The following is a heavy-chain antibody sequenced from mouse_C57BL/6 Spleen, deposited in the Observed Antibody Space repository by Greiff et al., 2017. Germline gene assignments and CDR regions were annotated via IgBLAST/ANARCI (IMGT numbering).Heavy chain of an antibody. CDR1: GYTFTDYN. D-gene: IGHD1-1*02. V-gene: IGHV1-22*01. J-gene: IGHJ4*01. CDR2: INPNNGGT. CDR3: ARAGYYGYYAMGY. Sequence: EVQLQQSGPELVKPGASVKMSCTASGYTFTDYNMHWVKQSHGKSLEWIGYINPNNGGTSYTQKFKGKATLTVNKSSSTAYMELRSLTSEDSAVYYCARAGYYGYYAMGYWGQGTSVTVSS.